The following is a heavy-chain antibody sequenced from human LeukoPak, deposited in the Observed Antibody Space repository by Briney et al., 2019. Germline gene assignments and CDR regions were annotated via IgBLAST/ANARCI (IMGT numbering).Heavy chain of an antibody. J-gene: IGHJ4*02. CDR1: GGTFSSYA. D-gene: IGHD6-19*01. CDR2: IIPIFGTA. CDR3: ARDVSVAGPSPNFGY. Sequence: VASVKVSCKASGGTFSSYAISWVRQAPGQGLEWMGGIIPIFGTANYAQKFQGRVTITADESTSTAYTELSSLRSEDTAVYYCARDVSVAGPSPNFGYWGQGTLVTVSS. V-gene: IGHV1-69*13.